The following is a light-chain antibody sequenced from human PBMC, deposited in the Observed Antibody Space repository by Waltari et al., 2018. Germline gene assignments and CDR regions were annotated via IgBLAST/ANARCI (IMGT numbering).Light chain of an antibody. Sequence: DIQMTQSPSSLSASVGDRVTITCRASQGISNYLAWYQQKPGKVPKLLIYAASTLQSGVPSRFSGSGSGTDFTLTISSLQPEDVATYYCQKYNSAPPFTFGPGTKEDIK. J-gene: IGKJ3*01. V-gene: IGKV1-27*01. CDR2: AAS. CDR1: QGISNY. CDR3: QKYNSAPPFT.